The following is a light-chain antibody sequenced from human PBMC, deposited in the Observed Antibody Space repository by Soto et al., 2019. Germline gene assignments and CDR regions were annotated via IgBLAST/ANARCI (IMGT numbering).Light chain of an antibody. CDR3: QQSYSTPPT. CDR2: AAS. J-gene: IGKJ4*01. V-gene: IGKV1-39*01. Sequence: DIQMTQSPSTLSGALGDRVTITFRASQSISSYLNWYQQKPGKAPKLLIYAASSLQSGVPSRFSGSGSGTDFTLTISSLQPEDFATYYCQQSYSTPPTFGGGTKVDIK. CDR1: QSISSY.